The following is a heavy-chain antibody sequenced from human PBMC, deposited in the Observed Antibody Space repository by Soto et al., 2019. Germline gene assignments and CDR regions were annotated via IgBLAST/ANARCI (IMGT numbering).Heavy chain of an antibody. CDR2: IIPIFGTA. Sequence: ASVKVSCKASGGTFSSYAISWVRQAPGQGLEWMGGIIPIFGTANYAQKSQGRVTITTDESTSTAYMELSSLRSEDTAVYYCARREEVTDYYDSSGYFPFDYWGQGTLVTVSS. D-gene: IGHD3-22*01. CDR1: GGTFSSYA. V-gene: IGHV1-69*05. CDR3: ARREEVTDYYDSSGYFPFDY. J-gene: IGHJ4*02.